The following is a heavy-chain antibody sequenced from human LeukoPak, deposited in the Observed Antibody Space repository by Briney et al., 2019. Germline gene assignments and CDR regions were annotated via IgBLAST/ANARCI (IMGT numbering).Heavy chain of an antibody. V-gene: IGHV4-59*01. D-gene: IGHD3-10*01. Sequence: SETLSLTCTVSGGSISSYYWSWIRQPPGKGLEWIGYIYYSGSTNYNPSLKSRVTISVDTSKNQFSPKLSSVTAADTAVYYCARYGPGPYYYYYGMDVWGQGTTVTVSS. CDR2: IYYSGST. CDR1: GGSISSYY. J-gene: IGHJ6*02. CDR3: ARYGPGPYYYYYGMDV.